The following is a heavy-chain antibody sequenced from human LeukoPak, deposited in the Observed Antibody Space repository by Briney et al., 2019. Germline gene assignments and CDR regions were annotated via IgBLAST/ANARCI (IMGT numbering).Heavy chain of an antibody. CDR3: AKWQRGGLSGNLGGLFASYHTYYYMDV. V-gene: IGHV1-46*01. Sequence: GASVKVSCKASGYTFTTYYIHWVRQAPGQGLEWMGMINPSDGATTYAQKFQGRGTMTRDMSTTTVYMDVRTLRSEDTAVYFCAKWQRGGLSGNLGGLFASYHTYYYMDVWGRGTTVTVSS. CDR1: GYTFTTYY. J-gene: IGHJ6*03. D-gene: IGHD4-23*01. CDR2: INPSDGAT.